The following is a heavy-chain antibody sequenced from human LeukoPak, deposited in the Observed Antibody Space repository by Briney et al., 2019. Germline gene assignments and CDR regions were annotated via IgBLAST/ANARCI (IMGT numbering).Heavy chain of an antibody. D-gene: IGHD6-13*01. CDR1: GFTFSNYA. CDR3: TRRAAAGALDY. J-gene: IGHJ4*02. V-gene: IGHV3-33*08. CDR2: IWYDGSNK. Sequence: GGSLRLSCAASGFTFSNYAMHWVRQAPGKGLEWVAVIWYDGSNKYYADSVKGRFTISRDNSKNTLYLQMNSLKTEDTAVYYCTRRAAAGALDYWGQGTLVTVSS.